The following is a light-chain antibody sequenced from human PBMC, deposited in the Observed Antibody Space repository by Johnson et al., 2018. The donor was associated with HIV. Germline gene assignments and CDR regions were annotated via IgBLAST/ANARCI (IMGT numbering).Light chain of an antibody. CDR1: SSNIGNNY. CDR3: GTWDSSLSAGGV. V-gene: IGLV1-51*02. J-gene: IGLJ1*01. Sequence: QSVLTQPPSVSAAPGQKVTISCSGSSSNIGNNYVSWYQQLPGTAPKLIIYENNKRPSGIPDRFSGSKSGTSDTLGITGLQTGDEADYYCGTWDSSLSAGGVFGTGTKVTVL. CDR2: ENN.